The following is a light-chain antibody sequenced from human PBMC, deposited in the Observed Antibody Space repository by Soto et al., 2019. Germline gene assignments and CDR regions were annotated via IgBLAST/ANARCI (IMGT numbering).Light chain of an antibody. Sequence: DMQMTHSTSSLSASLGDRGTITWQGGQDITKYLNWYQHQPRKAPQLLTYDASHFETGVPSRFSGSGSGTDFTSSISRLRHEDIAPYYCQEYDFLPPSFGPVGIVDIK. CDR2: DAS. J-gene: IGKJ3*01. CDR3: QEYDFLPPS. CDR1: QDITKY. V-gene: IGKV1-33*01.